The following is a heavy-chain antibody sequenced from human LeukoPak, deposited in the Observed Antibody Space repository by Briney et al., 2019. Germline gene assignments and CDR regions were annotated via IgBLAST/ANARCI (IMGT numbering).Heavy chain of an antibody. D-gene: IGHD6-13*01. Sequence: GASLRLSCAASGFAFNDYAMHWVRQAPGKGLEWISQISGEGASTYYADSVKGRFTISRDDSNNSLYLQMNSLRPEDPALYYCVKDLSSSLVELDYWGQGTLVTVSS. J-gene: IGHJ4*02. CDR3: VKDLSSSLVELDY. CDR1: GFAFNDYA. V-gene: IGHV3-43*02. CDR2: ISGEGAST.